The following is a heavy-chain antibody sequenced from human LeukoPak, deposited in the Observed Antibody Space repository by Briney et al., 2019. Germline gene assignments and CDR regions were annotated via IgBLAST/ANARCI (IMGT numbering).Heavy chain of an antibody. Sequence: GGSLRLSCAASGFTFSNFAMSWFRQAPGRGLEWVSAAGTATDTSYADSVKGRFTISRDNSKNTLYLQMNSLGAEDTAVYYCAKEGSRRRFDFNSWGRGTLVTVSS. CDR2: AGTATDT. J-gene: IGHJ4*02. CDR1: GFTFSNFA. D-gene: IGHD3-16*01. CDR3: AKEGSRRRFDFNS. V-gene: IGHV3-23*01.